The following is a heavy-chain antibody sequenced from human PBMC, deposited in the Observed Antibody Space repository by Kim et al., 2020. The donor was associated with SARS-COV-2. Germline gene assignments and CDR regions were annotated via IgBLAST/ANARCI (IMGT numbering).Heavy chain of an antibody. V-gene: IGHV5-51*01. CDR3: ARRGWFGESMNFDY. Sequence: RPSFQGQVTISADKSISTAYLQWSSLKASDTAMYYCARRGWFGESMNFDYWGQGTLVTVSS. D-gene: IGHD3-10*01. J-gene: IGHJ4*02.